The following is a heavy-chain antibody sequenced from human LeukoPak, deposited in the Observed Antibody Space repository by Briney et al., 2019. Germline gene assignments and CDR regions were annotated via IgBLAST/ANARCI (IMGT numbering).Heavy chain of an antibody. D-gene: IGHD3-22*01. CDR3: ARFGSDSFGYKYYFDS. J-gene: IGHJ4*02. Sequence: PSETLSLTCTVYGGSFSGYCWSWIRQPPGKGLEWIGEINHSGSTNYNPSLKSRVTISVDTSKNHFSLRLNSVTAADTAVYFCARFGSDSFGYKYYFDSWGQGILVTVSS. CDR2: INHSGST. V-gene: IGHV4-34*01. CDR1: GGSFSGYC.